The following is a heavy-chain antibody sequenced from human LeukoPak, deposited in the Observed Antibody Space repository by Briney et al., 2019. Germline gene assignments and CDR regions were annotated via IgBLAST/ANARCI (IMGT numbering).Heavy chain of an antibody. V-gene: IGHV1-18*01. CDR3: ANVAKGRFFFYYMDV. CDR1: GYSTNRFS. D-gene: IGHD2-15*01. J-gene: IGHJ6*03. CDR2: ISSDNGIP. Sequence: GASVRVSCKASGYSTNRFSVTCVRQAPGQGLEWIGWISSDNGIPRYADKFQGRVSLTTDTPKTAAYMELRSLRSDDSAVYFCANVAKGRFFFYYMDVWGKGTTVTVSS.